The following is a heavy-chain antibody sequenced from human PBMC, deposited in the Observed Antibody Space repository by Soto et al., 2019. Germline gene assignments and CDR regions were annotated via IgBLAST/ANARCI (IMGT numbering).Heavy chain of an antibody. CDR2: IYFTGAT. Sequence: SETLSLTCTVSGGSIGSFYWSWIRQSPGHGLEWIGYIYFTGATSYNPSLHSRVNIALDTSKNQVSLNLTSVTAVDTAVYYCARDDAYTGYEWGQGILVTVS. J-gene: IGHJ4*02. CDR1: GGSIGSFY. CDR3: ARDDAYTGYE. V-gene: IGHV4-4*08. D-gene: IGHD5-12*01.